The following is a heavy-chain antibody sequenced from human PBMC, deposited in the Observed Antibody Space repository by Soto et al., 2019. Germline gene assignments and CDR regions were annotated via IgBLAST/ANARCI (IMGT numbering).Heavy chain of an antibody. CDR2: IIPILGIA. V-gene: IGHV1-69*02. CDR3: ASTVAPPYYYYGMDV. CDR1: GGTFSSYT. D-gene: IGHD2-21*01. Sequence: QVQLVQSGAEVKKPGSSVKVSCKASGGTFSSYTISWVRQAPGQGLEWMGRIIPILGIANYAQKFQGRVTITADKSTSTAYMELSSLRSEDTAVYYCASTVAPPYYYYGMDVWGQVTTVTVSS. J-gene: IGHJ6*02.